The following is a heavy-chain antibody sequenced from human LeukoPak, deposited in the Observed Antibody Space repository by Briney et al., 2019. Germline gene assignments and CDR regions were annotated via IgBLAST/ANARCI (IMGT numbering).Heavy chain of an antibody. J-gene: IGHJ3*02. CDR1: DDSISSSSYY. CDR2: IDYSGST. Sequence: SETLSLTCSVSDDSISSSSYYWGWIRRPPGKGLEWIGSIDYSGSTNYNPSLKNRVSISIDTSKNQFSLKVNSVTAADTAVYYCARDPMIVGREAFDIWGQGTMVIVSS. D-gene: IGHD3-22*01. CDR3: ARDPMIVGREAFDI. V-gene: IGHV4-39*07.